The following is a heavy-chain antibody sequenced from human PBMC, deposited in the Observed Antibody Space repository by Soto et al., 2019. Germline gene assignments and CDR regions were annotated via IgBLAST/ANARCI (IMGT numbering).Heavy chain of an antibody. CDR1: GVSISDDKW. Sequence: PSATLSLTCAVSGVSISDDKWWSWVRQPPGKGLEWIGEIYPSGTTNYNPSLKSRVTMSIDNSKNRFSLKLSSVTAADTAVYFCARASTYTTGWSYSFDYWGHGTLVTVSS. J-gene: IGHJ4*01. V-gene: IGHV4-4*02. CDR3: ARASTYTTGWSYSFDY. CDR2: IYPSGTT. D-gene: IGHD1-1*01.